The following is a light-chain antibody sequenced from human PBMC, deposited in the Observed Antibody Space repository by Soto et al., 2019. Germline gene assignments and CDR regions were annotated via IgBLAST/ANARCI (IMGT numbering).Light chain of an antibody. J-gene: IGLJ1*01. CDR3: SAYTTSNTLI. Sequence: QSALTQPGSVSGSPGQSVTISCTGTSSDVGGYDYVSWSQQHPGTAPKLILYEVNNRPSGVSNRFSGSKSGNTASLIISGLQTEDEANYYCSAYTTSNTLIFGTGTKVTVL. CDR2: EVN. CDR1: SSDVGGYDY. V-gene: IGLV2-14*01.